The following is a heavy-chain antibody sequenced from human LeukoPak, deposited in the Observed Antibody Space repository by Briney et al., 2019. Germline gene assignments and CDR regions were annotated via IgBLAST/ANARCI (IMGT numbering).Heavy chain of an antibody. J-gene: IGHJ3*02. CDR1: GVSIRSHY. CDR3: ARDWADGNGYNARVGFDI. D-gene: IGHD5-24*01. CDR2: IYYGGNT. V-gene: IGHV4-59*11. Sequence: SETLSLTCTISGVSIRSHYWGWVRQAPGKGLEWIGYIYYGGNTNYNPSLKSRVTISVDTSKNQFSLNLNSVTAADTAVYYCARDWADGNGYNARVGFDIWGQGTMVTVSS.